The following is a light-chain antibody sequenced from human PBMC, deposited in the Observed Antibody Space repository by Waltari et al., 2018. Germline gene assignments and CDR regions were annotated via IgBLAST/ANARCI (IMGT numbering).Light chain of an antibody. CDR3: AAWDDSLSVSYV. Sequence: QSVLTQPPSTSGTPGQRVSIPCSGSSSTPGNNYVFWYQHLPGTAPKLLISRNNQRPPGVPDRFSGSKSGTSASRAISGLRPEDEATYYCAAWDDSLSVSYVFGTGTKVTVL. V-gene: IGLV1-47*01. J-gene: IGLJ1*01. CDR1: SSTPGNNY. CDR2: RNN.